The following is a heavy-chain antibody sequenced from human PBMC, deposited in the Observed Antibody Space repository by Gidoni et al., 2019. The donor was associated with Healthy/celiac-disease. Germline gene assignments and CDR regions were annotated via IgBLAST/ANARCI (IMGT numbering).Heavy chain of an antibody. D-gene: IGHD6-13*01. V-gene: IGHV3-21*01. CDR3: TRDPDSSSSEYFQH. CDR2: ISSSSSYI. CDR1: RFTVSRYS. Sequence: EVQLVESGGGLVKPGGSLRLSCAASRFTVSRYSMNWVRQAPGKGLEWVSSISSSSSYIYYADSVKGRFTISRDNAKNSLYLQMNSLRAEDTAVYYCTRDPDSSSSEYFQHWGQGTLVTVSS. J-gene: IGHJ1*01.